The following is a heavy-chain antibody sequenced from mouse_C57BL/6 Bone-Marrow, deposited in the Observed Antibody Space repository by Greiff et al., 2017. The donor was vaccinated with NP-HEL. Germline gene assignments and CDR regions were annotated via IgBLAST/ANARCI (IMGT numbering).Heavy chain of an antibody. CDR2: IYPRSGNT. J-gene: IGHJ2*01. V-gene: IGHV1-81*01. CDR1: GYTFTSYG. Sequence: VQLQQSGAELARPGASVKLSCKASGYTFTSYGISWVKQRTGQGLEWIGEIYPRSGNTYYNEKFKGKATLTADKSSSTAYMELRSLTSEDSAVYICAIWGYWGQGTTLTVSS. CDR3: AIWGY.